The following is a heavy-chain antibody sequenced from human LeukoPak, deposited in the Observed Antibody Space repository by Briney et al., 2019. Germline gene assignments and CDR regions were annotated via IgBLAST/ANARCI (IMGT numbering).Heavy chain of an antibody. J-gene: IGHJ5*02. CDR3: ARIGAYEWQQLPSEWFAP. CDR1: GFTVSSNY. CDR2: IYSGGST. V-gene: IGHV3-66*01. Sequence: PGGSLRLSCAASGFTVSSNYMSWVRQAPGKGLEWVSVIYSGGSTYYADSVKGRFTISRDNSKNTLYLQMNSLRAEDTAVYYRARIGAYEWQQLPSEWFAPWGQGTLVTVSS. D-gene: IGHD6-13*01.